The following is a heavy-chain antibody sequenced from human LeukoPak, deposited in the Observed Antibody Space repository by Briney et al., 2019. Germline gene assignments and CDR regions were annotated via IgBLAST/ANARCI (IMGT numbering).Heavy chain of an antibody. CDR2: INHSGST. J-gene: IGHJ2*01. V-gene: IGHV4-34*01. Sequence: SETLSLTCAVYGGSFSGYYWSWIRQPPGKGLEWIGEINHSGSTNYNPSLKSRVNISVDTSKNQFSLKLSSVTAADTAVYYCARVTTKKQLVPRSYWYFDLWGRGTLVTVSS. CDR1: GGSFSGYY. D-gene: IGHD6-13*01. CDR3: ARVTTKKQLVPRSYWYFDL.